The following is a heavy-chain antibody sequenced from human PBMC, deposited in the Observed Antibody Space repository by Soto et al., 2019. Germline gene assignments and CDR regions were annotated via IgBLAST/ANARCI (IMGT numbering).Heavy chain of an antibody. D-gene: IGHD3-22*01. J-gene: IGHJ4*02. Sequence: TSETLSSPALSLVAPSAVVVTTGAGSASTQGRAWSGLGTSITVGSSTYHPSLKSRVTISVDTSKNQFSLNLTSVTAADTAVYYCARLGGYYQAFDQWGQGSLVTVSS. V-gene: IGHV4-61*08. CDR3: ARLGGYYQAFDQ. CDR2: SITVGSS. CDR1: VAPSAVVVTT.